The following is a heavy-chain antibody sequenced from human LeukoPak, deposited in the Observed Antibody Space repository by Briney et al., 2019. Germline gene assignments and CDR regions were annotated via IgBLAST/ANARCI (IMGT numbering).Heavy chain of an antibody. CDR1: GFTFSSYS. CDR2: IKQDGSEK. CDR3: ARDLDSGGFAWFDP. Sequence: GGSLRLSCAASGFTFSSYSMSWVRQAPGKGLEWVANIKQDGSEKYYVDSVKGRFTISRDNAKNSLYLQMNSLRAEDTAVYYCARDLDSGGFAWFDPWGQGTLVTVSS. V-gene: IGHV3-7*01. J-gene: IGHJ5*02. D-gene: IGHD3-22*01.